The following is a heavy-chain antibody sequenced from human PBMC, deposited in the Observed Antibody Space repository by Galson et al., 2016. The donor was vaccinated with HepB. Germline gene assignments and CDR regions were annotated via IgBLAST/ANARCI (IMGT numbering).Heavy chain of an antibody. CDR3: AKCPPGTRGSLDS. CDR2: ISDNGHAT. D-gene: IGHD1-14*01. Sequence: SLRLSCAAAGLTCRSCDMHWVRQAPGKGLEWISLISDNGHATYYADPVRGRFSIARDNSKNTLYLQMNSLRADDTAVYYCAKCPPGTRGSLDSWGQGTLVTVSS. V-gene: IGHV3-23*01. CDR1: GLTCRSCD. J-gene: IGHJ4*02.